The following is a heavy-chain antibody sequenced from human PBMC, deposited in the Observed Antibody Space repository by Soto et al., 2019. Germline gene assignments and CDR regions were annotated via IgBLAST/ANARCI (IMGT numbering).Heavy chain of an antibody. CDR1: GYTFNNYG. D-gene: IGHD5-12*01. CDR2: INTDNGNT. CDR3: AREGVAPYYYYGMDV. J-gene: IGHJ6*02. Sequence: ASVKVSCKASGYTFNNYGISWVRQAPGQGLEWMGWINTDNGNTIYAQTFQGRVTMTTDTSTSTVHMEVRSLRSDDTAVYYCAREGVAPYYYYGMDVWGQGTPVTVSS. V-gene: IGHV1-18*01.